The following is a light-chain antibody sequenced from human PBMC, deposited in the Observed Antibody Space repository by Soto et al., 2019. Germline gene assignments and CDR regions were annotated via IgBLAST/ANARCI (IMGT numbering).Light chain of an antibody. V-gene: IGKV3-15*01. Sequence: EIVMTQSPATLSVSPGERATLSCRASQSVSSNLAWYQQKPGQAPRLLIYETSTRATGVPARFSGSGSGTEFTLTISSLQSEDFAFYYCQQYNNWPLTFGGGTKVEI. J-gene: IGKJ4*01. CDR1: QSVSSN. CDR3: QQYNNWPLT. CDR2: ETS.